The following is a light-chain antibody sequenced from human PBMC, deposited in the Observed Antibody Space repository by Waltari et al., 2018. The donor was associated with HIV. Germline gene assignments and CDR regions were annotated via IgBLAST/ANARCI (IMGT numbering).Light chain of an antibody. CDR1: QTISSW. CDR3: QQYYTYLST. J-gene: IGKJ2*01. V-gene: IGKV1-5*03. Sequence: DIQMTQSPSTLSASVGDRVTITCRASQTISSWLAWYQQKPGKAPKLLLYRAFTLESGVPSRFSGSGSGTQFSLTISSLQPDDSATYYCQQYYTYLSTFGPGTKLEIK. CDR2: RAF.